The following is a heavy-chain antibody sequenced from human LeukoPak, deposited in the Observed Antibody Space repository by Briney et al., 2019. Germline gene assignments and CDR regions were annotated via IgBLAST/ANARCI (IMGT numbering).Heavy chain of an antibody. CDR3: ARETTGLARYFDY. D-gene: IGHD4-17*01. CDR2: IYTSGST. Sequence: PSETLSLTCTGSGNSISSYYWSWIRQPAGKGLEWIGRIYTSGSTNYNPSLKSRVTMSVDTSKNQFSLNLSSVTAADTAVYYCARETTGLARYFDYWGQGTLVTVSS. CDR1: GNSISSYY. V-gene: IGHV4-4*07. J-gene: IGHJ4*02.